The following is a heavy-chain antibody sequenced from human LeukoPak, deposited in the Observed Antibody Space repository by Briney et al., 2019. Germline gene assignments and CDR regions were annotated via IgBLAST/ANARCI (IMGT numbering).Heavy chain of an antibody. J-gene: IGHJ4*02. V-gene: IGHV4-39*01. D-gene: IGHD2-2*01. CDR3: ARLGVPAAIAN. CDR2: CYDRGST. Sequence: PSETLSLTCTVSGVSIFSSGYVCGSLRQPPGKGLEWIGSCYDRGSTYYTPSLNSRITNSVHTSKNPFSLKAFSVAAADPSSHFCARLGVPAAIANWGRGSLLGDCS. CDR1: GVSIFSSGYV.